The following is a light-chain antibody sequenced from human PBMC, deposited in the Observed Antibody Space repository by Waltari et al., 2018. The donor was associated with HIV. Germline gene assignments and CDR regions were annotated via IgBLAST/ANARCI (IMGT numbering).Light chain of an antibody. CDR2: KDS. Sequence: SYELTQPPSVSVSPGQTSRITCSGDTLPKQYAFWYQQKPGQAPVLVMYKDSERPSGIPERFSGSSSGTQVILTVSGVQAEDEAAYYCQSTDSSGTYVIFGGGTKLTVL. V-gene: IGLV3-25*03. CDR1: TLPKQY. J-gene: IGLJ2*01. CDR3: QSTDSSGTYVI.